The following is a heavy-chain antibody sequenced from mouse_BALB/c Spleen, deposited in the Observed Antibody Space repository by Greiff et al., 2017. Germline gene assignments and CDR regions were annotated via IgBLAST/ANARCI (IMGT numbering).Heavy chain of an antibody. Sequence: VQGVESGPGLVAPSQSLSITCTVSGFSLTSYGVHWVRQPPGKGLEWLGVIWAGGSTNYNSALMSRLSISKDNSKSQVFLKMNSLQTDDTAMYYCARDRGWLRRDYAMDYWGQGTSVTVSS. CDR2: IWAGGST. J-gene: IGHJ4*01. D-gene: IGHD2-2*01. V-gene: IGHV2-9*02. CDR1: GFSLTSYG. CDR3: ARDRGWLRRDYAMDY.